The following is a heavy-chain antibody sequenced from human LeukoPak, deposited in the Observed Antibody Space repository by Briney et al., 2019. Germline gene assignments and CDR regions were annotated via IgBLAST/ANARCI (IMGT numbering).Heavy chain of an antibody. D-gene: IGHD6-13*01. Sequence: ASETLSLTCAVYGGSFSGYYWSWIRQPPGKGLECIGEINHSGSTNYNPSLKSRVTISVDTSKNQFSLKLSSVTAADTAVYYCARVHRAAAGPGGWFDPWGQGTLVTVSS. V-gene: IGHV4-34*01. CDR3: ARVHRAAAGPGGWFDP. CDR1: GGSFSGYY. J-gene: IGHJ5*02. CDR2: INHSGST.